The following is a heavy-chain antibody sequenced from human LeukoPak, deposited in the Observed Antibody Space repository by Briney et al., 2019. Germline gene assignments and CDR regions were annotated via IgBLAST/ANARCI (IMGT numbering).Heavy chain of an antibody. D-gene: IGHD6-13*01. CDR3: ARAPFGRYSSSWHHLDY. J-gene: IGHJ4*02. CDR2: IYPGDSET. V-gene: IGHV5-51*01. CDR1: GYSFATYW. Sequence: GESLKISCKASGYSFATYWIGWVRQMPGKGLEWMGIIYPGDSETRYSQSFQGQVTISADTSISTVYLHWSSLKASDTAMFYCARAPFGRYSSSWHHLDYWGQATLVTVSS.